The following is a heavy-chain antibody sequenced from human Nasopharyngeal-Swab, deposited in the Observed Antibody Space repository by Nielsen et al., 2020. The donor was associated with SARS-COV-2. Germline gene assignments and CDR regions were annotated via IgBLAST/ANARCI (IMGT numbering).Heavy chain of an antibody. J-gene: IGHJ4*02. CDR3: AKPYSGSYWAALDY. CDR2: ISYDGSNK. V-gene: IGHV3-30*18. Sequence: GGSLRLSCAASGFTFSSYGMHWVRQAPGKGLEWVAVISYDGSNKYYVDSVKGRFTISRDNSKNTLYLQMNSLRAEDTAVYYCAKPYSGSYWAALDYWGQGTLVTVSS. D-gene: IGHD1-26*01. CDR1: GFTFSSYG.